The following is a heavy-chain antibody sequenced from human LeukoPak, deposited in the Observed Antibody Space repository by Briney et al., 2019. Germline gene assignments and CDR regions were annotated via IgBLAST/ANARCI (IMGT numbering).Heavy chain of an antibody. V-gene: IGHV3-30*02. CDR2: IRYDGSNK. CDR3: SKDLLKEVPAALSGYSDY. D-gene: IGHD2-2*01. CDR1: GFTFSSHG. Sequence: PGGSLRLSCAASGFTFSSHGMHWVRQAPGKGLEWVAFIRYDGSNKYYADSVKGRFTISRDTSKDTLYLQMNSLRAEDTAVYYCSKDLLKEVPAALSGYSDYWGQGTLVTVSS. J-gene: IGHJ4*02.